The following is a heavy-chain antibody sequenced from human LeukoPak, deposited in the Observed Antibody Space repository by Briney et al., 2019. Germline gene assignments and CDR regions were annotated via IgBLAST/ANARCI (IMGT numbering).Heavy chain of an antibody. CDR3: ARDGGPSDTWDY. D-gene: IGHD2-2*02. CDR1: GGTFSSCA. CDR2: IIPIFGTA. V-gene: IGHV1-69*13. Sequence: SVKVSCKASGGTFSSCAISWVRQAPGQGLEWMGGIIPIFGTANYAQKFQGRVTITADESTSTAYMELSSLRSEDTAVYYCARDGGPSDTWDYWGQGTLVTVSS. J-gene: IGHJ4*02.